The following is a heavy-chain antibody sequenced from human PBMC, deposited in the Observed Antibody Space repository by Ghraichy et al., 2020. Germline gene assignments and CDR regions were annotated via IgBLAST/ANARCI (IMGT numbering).Heavy chain of an antibody. D-gene: IGHD2-2*01. Sequence: GGSLRLSCAASGFTFSGYWMTWVRQAPGKGLEWVASIKQDGSEEIYVDSVKGRFTISRDNAKTSLDLQMNSLRAEDTAVYYCAKNVVAAGKIYYCYYGMDVWGQGTTVTVSS. V-gene: IGHV3-7*01. CDR1: GFTFSGYW. CDR3: AKNVVAAGKIYYCYYGMDV. J-gene: IGHJ6*02. CDR2: IKQDGSEE.